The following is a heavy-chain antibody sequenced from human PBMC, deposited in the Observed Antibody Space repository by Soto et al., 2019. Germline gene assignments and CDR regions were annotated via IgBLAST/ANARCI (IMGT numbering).Heavy chain of an antibody. J-gene: IGHJ6*02. CDR1: GYTFIGYD. D-gene: IGHD2-2*01. CDR2: MNPNSGNT. V-gene: IGHV1-8*01. CDR3: ASFVPAATYYYYYGMDV. Sequence: ASVKVSCKASGYTFIGYDFNWVGQANGRGVEWRGWMNPNSGNTGYAQKFQGRVTMTRNTSISTANMELSSLRSEDTAVYYCASFVPAATYYYYYGMDVWGQGTTVTVS.